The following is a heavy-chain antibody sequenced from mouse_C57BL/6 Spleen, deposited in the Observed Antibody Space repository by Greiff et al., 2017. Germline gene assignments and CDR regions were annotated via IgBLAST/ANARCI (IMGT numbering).Heavy chain of an antibody. CDR2: INPNNGGT. CDR3: ARVNYSNFFDY. D-gene: IGHD2-5*01. J-gene: IGHJ2*01. CDR1: GYTFTDYN. V-gene: IGHV1-18*01. Sequence: EVQLQQSGPELVKPGASVKISCKASGYTFTDYNMDWVKQSPGKSLEWIGDINPNNGGTNYNQKFKGKATLTVDKSSSTAYMELRSLTSEDTAVYYCARVNYSNFFDYWGQGTTLTVSS.